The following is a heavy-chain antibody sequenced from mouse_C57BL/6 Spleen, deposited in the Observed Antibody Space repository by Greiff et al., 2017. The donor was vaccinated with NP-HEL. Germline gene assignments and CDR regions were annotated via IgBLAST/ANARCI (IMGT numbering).Heavy chain of an antibody. Sequence: EVQGVESGGDLVKPGGSLKLSCAASGFTFSSYGMSWVRQTPDKRLEWVATISSGGSYTYYPDRVKGRFTISRDNAKNTLYLQMSSLKSEDTAMYYCARHGDYGTPYYAMDYWGQGTSVTVSS. CDR2: ISSGGSYT. CDR1: GFTFSSYG. J-gene: IGHJ4*01. CDR3: ARHGDYGTPYYAMDY. D-gene: IGHD2-1*01. V-gene: IGHV5-6*01.